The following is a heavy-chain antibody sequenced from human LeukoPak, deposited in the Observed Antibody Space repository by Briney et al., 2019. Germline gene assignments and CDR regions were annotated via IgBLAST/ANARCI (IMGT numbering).Heavy chain of an antibody. CDR1: GFTLSKYA. CDR3: AAFRFMGSGSYDYFDY. J-gene: IGHJ4*02. V-gene: IGHV3-23*01. CDR2: ISGSGGDT. D-gene: IGHD3-10*01. Sequence: PGGSLRLTCIASGFTLSKYAMNWVRQAPGKGLEWVSAISGSGGDTYHADSVKGRFTISRDNSKNTLYLQMNSLRAEDTAVYYCAAFRFMGSGSYDYFDYWGQGTLVTVSS.